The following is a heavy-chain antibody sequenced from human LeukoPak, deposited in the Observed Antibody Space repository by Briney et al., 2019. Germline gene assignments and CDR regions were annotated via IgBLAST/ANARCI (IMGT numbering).Heavy chain of an antibody. CDR2: ISSSGSTI. Sequence: GGSLRLSCAASGFTFSDYYMSWIRQAPGKGLEWVSYISSSGSTIYYADSVKGRFTISRDDAKNSLYLQMNGLRAEDTAVYYCARDSDSSGYYGWFDPWGQGTLVTVPS. J-gene: IGHJ5*02. CDR3: ARDSDSSGYYGWFDP. D-gene: IGHD3-22*01. V-gene: IGHV3-11*04. CDR1: GFTFSDYY.